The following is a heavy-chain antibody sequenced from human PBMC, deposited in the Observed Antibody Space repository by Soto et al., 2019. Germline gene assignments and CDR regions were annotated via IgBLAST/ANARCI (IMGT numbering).Heavy chain of an antibody. CDR3: AKGESSVSARDFDP. Sequence: DVQLLDSGGDLAQPGGSLRLSCEASGFTFNNYAIAWVRQAPGKGLEWVSGITSSGAAYYADSVKGRFTISRDNSKNTLYLQMNSLSAEDTAVYYCAKGESSVSARDFDPWGQGTLVTVSS. J-gene: IGHJ5*02. D-gene: IGHD3-22*01. CDR1: GFTFNNYA. CDR2: ITSSGAA. V-gene: IGHV3-23*01.